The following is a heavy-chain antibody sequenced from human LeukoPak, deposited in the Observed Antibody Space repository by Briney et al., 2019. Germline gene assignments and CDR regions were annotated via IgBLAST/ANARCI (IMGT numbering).Heavy chain of an antibody. J-gene: IGHJ4*02. Sequence: GGSLRLSCAASGLTFSSYAMSWVRHAPGKGLECVSGISGSGGSTYYADSVKGRFTISRDNSKTTLYLQMNSLRAEDTAVYYCAKRPVVGDYYFDYWGQGTLVTVSS. CDR3: AKRPVVGDYYFDY. V-gene: IGHV3-23*01. CDR2: ISGSGGST. D-gene: IGHD6-19*01. CDR1: GLTFSSYA.